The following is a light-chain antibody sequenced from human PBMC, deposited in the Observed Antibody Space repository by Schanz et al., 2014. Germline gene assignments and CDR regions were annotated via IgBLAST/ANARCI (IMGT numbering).Light chain of an antibody. V-gene: IGKV3D-15*01. CDR2: DAS. CDR1: QSVKNN. J-gene: IGKJ1*01. CDR3: QQYNNWPPRT. Sequence: EIVLTQSPGSLSLSPGERVTLSCRASQSVKNNYLAWYQQKPGQAPRLLIYDASSRATGIPDRFSGSGSGTEFTLTISSLQSEDFAVYYCQQYNNWPPRTFGQGTKVEIK.